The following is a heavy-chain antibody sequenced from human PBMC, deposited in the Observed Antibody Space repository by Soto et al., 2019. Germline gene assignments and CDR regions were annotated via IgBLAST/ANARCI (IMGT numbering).Heavy chain of an antibody. CDR1: GYTFTSYD. Sequence: ASVKVSCKASGYTFTSYDINWVRQATGQGLEWMGWMNPNSGNTGYAQKFQGRVTMTRNTSISTAYMELSSLRSEDTAVYYWARGRPYYYGSGSSPPDPWGQGTLVTVSS. J-gene: IGHJ5*02. V-gene: IGHV1-8*01. D-gene: IGHD3-10*01. CDR3: ARGRPYYYGSGSSPPDP. CDR2: MNPNSGNT.